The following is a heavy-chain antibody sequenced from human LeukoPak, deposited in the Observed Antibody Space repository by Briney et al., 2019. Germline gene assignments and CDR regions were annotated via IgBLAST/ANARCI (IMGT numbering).Heavy chain of an antibody. J-gene: IGHJ5*02. CDR1: GGSISSGSYY. CDR3: ARDRVAAAGPNWFDP. Sequence: PSQTLSLTCTVSGGSISSGSYYWSWIRQPAGKGLEWIGRIYTSGSTNYNPSLKSRVTISVDTSKNQFSLKLSSVTAADTAVYYCARDRVAAAGPNWFDPWGQGTLVTVSS. V-gene: IGHV4-61*02. CDR2: IYTSGST. D-gene: IGHD6-13*01.